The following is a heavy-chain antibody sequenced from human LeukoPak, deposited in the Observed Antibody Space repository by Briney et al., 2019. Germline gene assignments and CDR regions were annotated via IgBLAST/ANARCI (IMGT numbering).Heavy chain of an antibody. CDR1: GFTFSSYW. J-gene: IGHJ4*02. D-gene: IGHD1-7*01. Sequence: GGSLRLSCAASGFTFSSYWMSWVRQAPGKGLEWLANINQDGSEQYYVDSVKGRFTISRDNAKNSLYLQMNSLRAEDTAVYSCARSFFQWNYGSCLDSWGQGTLVTASS. V-gene: IGHV3-7*01. CDR3: ARSFFQWNYGSCLDS. CDR2: INQDGSEQ.